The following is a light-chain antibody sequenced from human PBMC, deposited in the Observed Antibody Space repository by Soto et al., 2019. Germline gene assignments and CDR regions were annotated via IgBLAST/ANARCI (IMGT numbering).Light chain of an antibody. Sequence: DSQMTQSPSTLSASVGDRVTITCRAIQSINRWLACYQQKPGKAPKLLMYKSSTLEIGVPSMFSGGGLGTEFPLNLTSLQPDDFATYYFKQYSTXPYICGQRTKV. CDR3: KQYSTXPYI. V-gene: IGKV1-5*03. J-gene: IGKJ2*01. CDR1: QSINRW. CDR2: KSS.